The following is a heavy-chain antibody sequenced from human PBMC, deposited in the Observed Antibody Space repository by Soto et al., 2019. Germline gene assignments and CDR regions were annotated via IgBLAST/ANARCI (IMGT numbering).Heavy chain of an antibody. D-gene: IGHD1-1*01. V-gene: IGHV3-74*01. CDR3: ARDNRNSY. CDR1: GFTFNIYW. Sequence: EVQLVESGGGLVQPGGSLRLSCVASGFTFNIYWMHWVRQAPGKGLEWVSRIDNDGSATTYADSVKGRFTISRDNAKNTLFLQMNTLRVDDTAVNYCARDNRNSYWGQGTLVTVSS. J-gene: IGHJ4*02. CDR2: IDNDGSAT.